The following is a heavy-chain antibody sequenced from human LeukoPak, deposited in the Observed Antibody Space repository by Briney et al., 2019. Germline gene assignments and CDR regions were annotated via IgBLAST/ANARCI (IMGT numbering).Heavy chain of an antibody. D-gene: IGHD6-6*01. CDR3: AKDQVGWTSSRFDP. CDR2: INSNGNT. J-gene: IGHJ5*02. Sequence: GGSLRLSCAASGFTFSSYAMSWVRQAPGKGLEWVSGINSNGNTYNADSVKGRFTISRDNSKNTLYLQMNSLRVEDTAVYYCAKDQVGWTSSRFDPWGQGTVVTVSS. V-gene: IGHV3-23*01. CDR1: GFTFSSYA.